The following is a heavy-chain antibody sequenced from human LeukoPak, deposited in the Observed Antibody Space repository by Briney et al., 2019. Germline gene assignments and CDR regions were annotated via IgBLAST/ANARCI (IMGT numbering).Heavy chain of an antibody. CDR3: ARVAAAGNWFDY. CDR2: MNPNSGNT. J-gene: IGHJ4*02. Sequence: ASVKVSCKASGYTFTSYDINWVRQATGQGLEWMGWMNPNSGNTGYAQKFQGRVTMTRNTSISTAYMELSSLRSEDTAVYYCARVAAAGNWFDYWGQGTLVTVSS. CDR1: GYTFTSYD. D-gene: IGHD6-13*01. V-gene: IGHV1-8*01.